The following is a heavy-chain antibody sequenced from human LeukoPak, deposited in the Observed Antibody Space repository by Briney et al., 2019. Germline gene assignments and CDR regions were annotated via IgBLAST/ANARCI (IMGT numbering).Heavy chain of an antibody. CDR3: ASHQDLGSYGSCDY. Sequence: GASVKVSCKASGGTFSSYAISWVRQAPGQGLEWMGGIIPIFGTANYAQKFQGRVTITADKSTSTAYMELSSLRSEDTAVYYCASHQDLGSYGSCDYWGQGTLVTVSS. J-gene: IGHJ4*02. CDR2: IIPIFGTA. D-gene: IGHD5-18*01. V-gene: IGHV1-69*06. CDR1: GGTFSSYA.